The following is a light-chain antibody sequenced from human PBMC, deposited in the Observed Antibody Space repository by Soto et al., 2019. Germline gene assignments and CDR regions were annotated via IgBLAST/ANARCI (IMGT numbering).Light chain of an antibody. J-gene: IGLJ3*02. CDR3: TSYRSSNTWV. V-gene: IGLV2-14*01. CDR2: EVS. Sequence: QSALTQPASVSGSPGQSITISCTGTSSDVGGYNYVSWYQQHPGKAPKLMIYEVSNRPSGVSNRFSGSKSGNTASLTVSGLLAEDEADYYCTSYRSSNTWVFGGGTKVTVL. CDR1: SSDVGGYNY.